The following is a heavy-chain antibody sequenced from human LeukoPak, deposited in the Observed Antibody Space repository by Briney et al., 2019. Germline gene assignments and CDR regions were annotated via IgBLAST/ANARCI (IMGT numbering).Heavy chain of an antibody. CDR2: IKQDGSGK. V-gene: IGHV3-7*01. CDR1: GFTFSSYW. D-gene: IGHD6-13*01. J-gene: IGHJ4*02. Sequence: QPGGSLRLSCAASGFTFSSYWMSWVRQAPGKGLEWVANIKQDGSGKYYVDSVKGRFTISRDNAKNSLYLQMNSLRAEDTAVYYCARGNFDSSSWYRTYDYWGQGTLVTVSS. CDR3: ARGNFDSSSWYRTYDY.